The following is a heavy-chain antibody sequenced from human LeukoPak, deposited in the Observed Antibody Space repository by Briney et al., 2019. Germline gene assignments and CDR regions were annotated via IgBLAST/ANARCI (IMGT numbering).Heavy chain of an antibody. D-gene: IGHD5-12*01. V-gene: IGHV1-18*01. CDR3: RVARLRVGFDY. CDR2: ISAYNGNT. J-gene: IGHJ4*02. CDR1: GYTFTSYG. Sequence: ASVNVSCKASGYTFTSYGISWVRQAPGQGLEWMGWISAYNGNTNYAQKLQGRVTMTTDTSTSTAYMELRSLRSDDTAVYYCRVARLRVGFDYWGQGTLVTVSS.